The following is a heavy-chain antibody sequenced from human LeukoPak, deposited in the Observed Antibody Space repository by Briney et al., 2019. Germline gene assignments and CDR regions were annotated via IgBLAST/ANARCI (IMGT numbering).Heavy chain of an antibody. CDR3: VKGSCYGGSGLAFDI. V-gene: IGHV3-30*02. CDR1: GFTFSSYG. CDR2: IRYDGSNK. J-gene: IGHJ3*02. D-gene: IGHD3-22*01. Sequence: GGSLRLSCAASGFTFSSYGIHWVRQAPGKGLEWVAFIRYDGSNKYYADSVKGRFTMSRDNSKNTLYLQMNSLRAEDTAIYYCVKGSCYGGSGLAFDIWGQGTKVTVSS.